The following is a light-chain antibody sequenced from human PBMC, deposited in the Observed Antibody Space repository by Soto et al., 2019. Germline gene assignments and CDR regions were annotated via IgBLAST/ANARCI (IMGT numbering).Light chain of an antibody. CDR3: SSYTTSNTRQIV. Sequence: QSVLTQPASVSGSPGQSITISCTGTSSDVGGYNYVSWYQQHPGNAPKLMIYDVSNRPSGVSNPFSGSKSGNTASLTISGLQPEDEADYYCSSYTTSNTRQIVFGTGTKVTVL. CDR2: DVS. J-gene: IGLJ1*01. CDR1: SSDVGGYNY. V-gene: IGLV2-14*03.